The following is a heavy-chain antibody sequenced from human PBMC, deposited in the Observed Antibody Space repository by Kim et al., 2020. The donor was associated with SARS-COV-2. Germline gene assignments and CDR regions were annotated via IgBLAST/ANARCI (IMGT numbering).Heavy chain of an antibody. Sequence: GGSLRLSCAGSGFTFSGFAMSWFRQAPGKGLEWVSGISGGGTTYYADSVKGRFTVSRDNSRNTLSLQMNSLRVEDTALYYCARVTSGPNVGRDSFVGWG. CDR2: ISGGGTT. CDR3: ARVTSGPNVGRDSFVG. V-gene: IGHV3-23*01. J-gene: IGHJ3*01. D-gene: IGHD4-4*01. CDR1: GFTFSGFA.